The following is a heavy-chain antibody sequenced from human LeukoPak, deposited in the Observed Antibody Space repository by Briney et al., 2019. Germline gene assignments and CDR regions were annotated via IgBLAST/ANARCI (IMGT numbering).Heavy chain of an antibody. Sequence: GGSLRLSCAASGFTFNGYGMHWVRQAPGKGLEWVAFVRYNGSLSYYADSVKGRFTISRDNSKNTLYLQMNSLRAEDTAVYYCAGTYYYGSGSYYRLDYWGQGTLVTVSS. J-gene: IGHJ4*02. CDR3: AGTYYYGSGSYYRLDY. D-gene: IGHD3-10*01. CDR1: GFTFNGYG. V-gene: IGHV3-30*02. CDR2: VRYNGSLS.